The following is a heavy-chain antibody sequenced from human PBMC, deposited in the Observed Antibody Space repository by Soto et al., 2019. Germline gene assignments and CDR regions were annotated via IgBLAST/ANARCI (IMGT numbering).Heavy chain of an antibody. Sequence: PSETLSLTCAVYGGSFSGYYWSWIRQPPGKGLEWIGEINHSGSTNYNPSLKSRVTISVDTSKNQFSLKLSSVTAADTAVYYCARGPRIIAARGYYYYYYGMDVWGQGTTVTVSS. D-gene: IGHD6-13*01. CDR2: INHSGST. CDR1: GGSFSGYY. J-gene: IGHJ6*02. V-gene: IGHV4-34*01. CDR3: ARGPRIIAARGYYYYYYGMDV.